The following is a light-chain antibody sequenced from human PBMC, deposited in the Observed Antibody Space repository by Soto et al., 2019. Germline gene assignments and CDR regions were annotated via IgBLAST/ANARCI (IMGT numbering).Light chain of an antibody. V-gene: IGKV1-39*01. CDR2: AAS. CDR3: QQTFTTPHT. J-gene: IGKJ5*01. Sequence: DIQVTQSPSSLSASVGDSVTITCRASQSISSSLNWYQQKPGKAPRLLIYAASTLQSGVPSGFSGSGSGTDFALTISSLQPENFATYYCQQTFTTPHTFGQGTRLEIK. CDR1: QSISSS.